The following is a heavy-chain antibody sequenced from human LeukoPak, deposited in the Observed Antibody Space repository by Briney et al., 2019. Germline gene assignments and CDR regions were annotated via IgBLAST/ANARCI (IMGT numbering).Heavy chain of an antibody. CDR2: SAHDEVGK. CDR1: GFTFSDYA. Sequence: GGSLRLSCVGSGFTFSDYAIHWVRQAPGKGLEWVAVSAHDEVGKQFADSVKGRFTLSRDNSRDSVHLQMNRLRDEDTAVYYCAKDRGYGEHEPFVSWGLGSLVTVSS. V-gene: IGHV3-30*18. D-gene: IGHD4/OR15-4a*01. J-gene: IGHJ5*02. CDR3: AKDRGYGEHEPFVS.